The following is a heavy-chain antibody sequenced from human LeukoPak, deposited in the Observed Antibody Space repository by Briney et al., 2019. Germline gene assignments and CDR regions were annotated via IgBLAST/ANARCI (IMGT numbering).Heavy chain of an antibody. D-gene: IGHD3-3*01. J-gene: IGHJ4*02. CDR3: ARGSSGYYTGISLDY. CDR1: GGTFSSYA. Sequence: ASVKVSCKASGGTFSSYAISWVRQAPGQGLEWMGGIIPIFGTANYAQKFQGRVTITADESTSTAYMELSSLRSEDTAVYYCARGSSGYYTGISLDYWGQGTLVTVSS. CDR2: IIPIFGTA. V-gene: IGHV1-69*13.